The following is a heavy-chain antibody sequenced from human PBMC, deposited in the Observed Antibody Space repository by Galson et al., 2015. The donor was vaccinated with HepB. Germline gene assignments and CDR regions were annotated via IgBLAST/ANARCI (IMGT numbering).Heavy chain of an antibody. Sequence: QSGAEVKKPGESLRISCKGSGYSFTSYWISWVRQMPGKGLEWMGRIDPSDSYTNYSPSFQGHVTISADKSISTAYLQWSSLKASDTAMYYCASGYCSGGSCYWTSRMDVWGQGTTVTVSS. CDR1: GYSFTSYW. V-gene: IGHV5-10-1*01. D-gene: IGHD2-15*01. CDR3: ASGYCSGGSCYWTSRMDV. CDR2: IDPSDSYT. J-gene: IGHJ6*02.